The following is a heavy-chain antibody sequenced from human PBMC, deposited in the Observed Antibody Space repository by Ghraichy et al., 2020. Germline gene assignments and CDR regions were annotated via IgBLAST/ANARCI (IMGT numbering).Heavy chain of an antibody. CDR3: AKDYGGNSVGGYFDY. CDR2: IRYDGSNK. V-gene: IGHV3-30*02. J-gene: IGHJ4*02. Sequence: GGSLRLSCAASGFTFSSYGMHWVRQAPGKGLEWVAFIRYDGSNKYYADSVKGRFTISRDNSKNTLYLQMNSLRAEDTAVYYCAKDYGGNSVGGYFDYWGQGTLVTVSS. D-gene: IGHD4-23*01. CDR1: GFTFSSYG.